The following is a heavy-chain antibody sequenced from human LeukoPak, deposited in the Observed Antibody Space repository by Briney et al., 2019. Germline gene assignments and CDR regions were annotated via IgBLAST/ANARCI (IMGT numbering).Heavy chain of an antibody. J-gene: IGHJ3*02. CDR1: GGSINSYY. Sequence: SETLSLTCTVSGGSINSYYWGWIRQPPGKGLEWIGSIYHSGSTYYNPSLKSRVTISVDTSKNQFSLKLSSVTAADTAVYYCAREYSRRAFDIWGQGTMVTVSS. V-gene: IGHV4-39*07. D-gene: IGHD5-18*01. CDR2: IYHSGST. CDR3: AREYSRRAFDI.